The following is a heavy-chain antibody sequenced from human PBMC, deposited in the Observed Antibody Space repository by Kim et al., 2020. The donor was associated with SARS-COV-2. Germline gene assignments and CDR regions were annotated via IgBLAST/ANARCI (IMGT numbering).Heavy chain of an antibody. CDR2: SRSKARGYTT. V-gene: IGHV3-72*01. D-gene: IGHD2-8*01. Sequence: RGSLRLSCAVSGFRFSDQYMDWVRQAPGKGPEWVARSRSKARGYTTEYAASVKGRFSISRDDSESSLYLQMSNLKIEDTAVYYCTGTGSSNGFDFWGQGTQVTVSS. CDR3: TGTGSSNGFDF. J-gene: IGHJ4*02. CDR1: GFRFSDQY.